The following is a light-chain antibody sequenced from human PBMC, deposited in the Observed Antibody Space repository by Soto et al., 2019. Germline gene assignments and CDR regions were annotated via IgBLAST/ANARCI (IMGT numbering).Light chain of an antibody. J-gene: IGKJ5*01. CDR3: QQYGSSPT. Sequence: EIVMTQSPANLSVSPGERATLSCRASQSVSSNLAWYQQKPGQGPRLLIYGASTRATSIPARFSGSGSGTEFTLTINSLQSEDFAVYYCQQYGSSPTFGQGTRLEIK. CDR2: GAS. CDR1: QSVSSN. V-gene: IGKV3-15*01.